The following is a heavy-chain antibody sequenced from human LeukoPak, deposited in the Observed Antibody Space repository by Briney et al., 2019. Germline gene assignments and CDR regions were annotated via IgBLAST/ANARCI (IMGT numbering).Heavy chain of an antibody. V-gene: IGHV4-61*01. CDR3: ARGVQRITIFGVVIPYYYYYYMDV. CDR1: GYSISNGYY. J-gene: IGHJ6*03. D-gene: IGHD3-3*01. CDR2: IYYSGST. Sequence: PSETLSLTCTVSGYSISNGYYWSWIRQPPGKGLEWIGYIYYSGSTNYNPSLKSRVTISVDTSKNQFSLKLSSVTAADTAVYYCARGVQRITIFGVVIPYYYYYYMDVWGKGTTVTVSS.